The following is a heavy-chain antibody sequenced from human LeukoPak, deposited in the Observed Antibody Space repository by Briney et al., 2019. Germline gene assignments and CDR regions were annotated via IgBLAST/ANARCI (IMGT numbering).Heavy chain of an antibody. CDR1: GFTFSDYY. V-gene: IGHV3-11*01. CDR3: ARDPIDSPVDDY. J-gene: IGHJ4*02. Sequence: GSLRLSCAASGFTFSDYYMSWIRQAPGKGLEWVSYISSSGSTIYYADSVKGRFTISRDNAKNSLYLQMNSLRAEDTAVYYCARDPIDSPVDDYWGQGTLVTVSS. D-gene: IGHD2-21*01. CDR2: ISSSGSTI.